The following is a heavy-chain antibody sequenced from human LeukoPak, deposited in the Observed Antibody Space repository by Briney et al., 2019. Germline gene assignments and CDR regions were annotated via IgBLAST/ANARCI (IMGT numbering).Heavy chain of an antibody. J-gene: IGHJ3*02. D-gene: IGHD2-15*01. Sequence: PGGSLRLSCAASGFTFSSYWMHWVRQAPGKGLVWVSRINSDGSSTSYADSVKGRFTISRDNAKNTLYLQMNSLRAEDTAVYYCARGRLGYCSGGSCYSDDAFDIWGQGTMVTVSS. CDR1: GFTFSSYW. CDR3: ARGRLGYCSGGSCYSDDAFDI. CDR2: INSDGSST. V-gene: IGHV3-74*01.